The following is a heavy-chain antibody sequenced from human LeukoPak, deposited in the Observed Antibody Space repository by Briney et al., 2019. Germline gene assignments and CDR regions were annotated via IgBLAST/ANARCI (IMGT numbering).Heavy chain of an antibody. J-gene: IGHJ4*02. CDR1: GGSISSYY. Sequence: SETLSRTCTVSGGSISSYYWSWIRQPPGKGLEWIGYIYYSGSTNYNPSLKSRVTISVDTSKNQFSLKLSSVTAADTAVYYCARELAPLYYFDYWGQGTLVTVSS. CDR3: ARELAPLYYFDY. CDR2: IYYSGST. V-gene: IGHV4-59*01.